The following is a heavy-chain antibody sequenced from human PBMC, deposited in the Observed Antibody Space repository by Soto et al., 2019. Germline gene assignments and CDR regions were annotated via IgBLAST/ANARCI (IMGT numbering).Heavy chain of an antibody. CDR2: IVPIFGTT. J-gene: IGHJ6*02. D-gene: IGHD6-19*01. CDR3: ARVKAVAGLYNYPGLDV. Sequence: QVQLVQSGAEVKKPGSSVKVSCKVSGGTFSNYAIDWVRLAPGHGLEWMGGIVPIFGTTYYTQKFQGRATISADXSXAXXYLEMRSLRSEDTAIYYCARVKAVAGLYNYPGLDVWGQGTAVTVS. V-gene: IGHV1-69*12. CDR1: GGTFSNYA.